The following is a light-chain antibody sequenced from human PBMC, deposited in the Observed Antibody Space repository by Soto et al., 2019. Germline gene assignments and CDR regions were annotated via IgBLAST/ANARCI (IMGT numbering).Light chain of an antibody. CDR2: GAS. CDR3: QQYESSWT. J-gene: IGKJ1*01. CDR1: QSISSTL. Sequence: EIVLTQSPGTLSLSPGEGATLSCRASQSISSTLLAWYQHKPGQAPRVLIYGASRRAAGIPDRFSGSGSGTDFTLTISRLEPEDFAVYYCQQYESSWTFGQGTKVEMK. V-gene: IGKV3-20*01.